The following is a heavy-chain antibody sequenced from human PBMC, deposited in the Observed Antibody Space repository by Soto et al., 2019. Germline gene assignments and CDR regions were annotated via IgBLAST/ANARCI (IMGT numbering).Heavy chain of an antibody. J-gene: IGHJ6*03. CDR2: ISDYNGDT. CDR1: GYTFTNYG. D-gene: IGHD6-6*01. V-gene: IGHV1-18*01. Sequence: QVQLLQSGAEVKKPGASVKVSCKASGYTFTNYGINWLRQAPGQGLEWMGWISDYNGDTHYTQRLQGRVTMTTDTTTSTAYMKLRGLRCDDTAVYYCARVRQLVGYFDYYMDVWGKGTTVTVSS. CDR3: ARVRQLVGYFDYYMDV.